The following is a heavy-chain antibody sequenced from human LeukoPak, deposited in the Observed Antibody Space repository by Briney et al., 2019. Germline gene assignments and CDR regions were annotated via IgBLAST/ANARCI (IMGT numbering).Heavy chain of an antibody. Sequence: SETLSLTCTVSGGSISSSSYYWGRIRQPPGKGLEWIGSIYYSGSTYYNPSLKSRVTISVDTSKNQFSLKLSSVTAADTAVYYCASTEKNYGADYFFDYWGQGTLVTVSS. V-gene: IGHV4-39*07. CDR1: GGSISSSSYY. CDR3: ASTEKNYGADYFFDY. CDR2: IYYSGST. J-gene: IGHJ4*02. D-gene: IGHD3-10*01.